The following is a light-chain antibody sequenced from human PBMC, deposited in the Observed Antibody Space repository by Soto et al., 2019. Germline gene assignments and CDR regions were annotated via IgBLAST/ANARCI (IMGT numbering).Light chain of an antibody. CDR2: GVS. CDR3: QHYNSYSEA. Sequence: EIVLTQSPGSLSLSPGQIATLSLMASQRLSASDIAWYQQKPGQAPKFLIYGVSSRATGIPDRFSGSGSGTDFTLTISSLQPDDFATYYCQHYNSYSEAFGQGTKVDIK. J-gene: IGKJ1*01. V-gene: IGKV3-20*01. CDR1: QRLSASD.